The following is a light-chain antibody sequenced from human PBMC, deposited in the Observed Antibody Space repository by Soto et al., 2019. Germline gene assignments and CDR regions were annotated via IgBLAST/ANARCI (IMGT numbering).Light chain of an antibody. J-gene: IGLJ1*01. Sequence: QSVLTQPPSASGSPGQSVTISCTGTSSDVGGYNYVSWYQQHPGKAPKLMIYEVSKRPSGVPDRFSGSKSGNTASLTVSGLQVEDEADYYCQSYDSSLSGSEVFGTGTKLTVL. CDR3: QSYDSSLSGSEV. CDR1: SSDVGGYNY. CDR2: EVS. V-gene: IGLV2-8*01.